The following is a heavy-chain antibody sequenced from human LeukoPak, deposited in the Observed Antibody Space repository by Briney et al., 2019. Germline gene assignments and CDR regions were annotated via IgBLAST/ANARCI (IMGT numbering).Heavy chain of an antibody. CDR3: ARNNVDVVGARIYDYYGLDV. Sequence: SETLSLTCSVSGDSLSLYYWSWLRQTPGKGLEWIGYVFYSGVTSYNPSLKSRVTISVNSSENQFSLKLRSVTPADTAIYFCARNNVDVVGARIYDYYGLDVWGRGTTVTVS. CDR1: GDSLSLYY. CDR2: VFYSGVT. D-gene: IGHD2-2*03. J-gene: IGHJ6*02. V-gene: IGHV4-59*01.